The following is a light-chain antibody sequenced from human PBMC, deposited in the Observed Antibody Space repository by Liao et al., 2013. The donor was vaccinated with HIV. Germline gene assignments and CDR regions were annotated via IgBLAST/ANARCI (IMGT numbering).Light chain of an antibody. CDR1: KLGDKY. CDR2: QDS. Sequence: SYELTQPPSVSVSPGQTASITCSGDKLGDKYVCWYQQKPGQSPVVVISQDSKRPSGIPERFSGSNSGNTATLTITGAQAIDEADYYCQAWDSSSYVFGTGTRVTVL. CDR3: QAWDSSSYV. V-gene: IGLV3-1*01. J-gene: IGLJ1*01.